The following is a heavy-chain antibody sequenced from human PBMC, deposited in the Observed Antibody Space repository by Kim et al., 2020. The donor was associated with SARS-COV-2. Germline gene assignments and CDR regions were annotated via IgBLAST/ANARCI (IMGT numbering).Heavy chain of an antibody. D-gene: IGHD2-15*01. CDR1: GYSFTTYY. V-gene: IGHV1-46*01. J-gene: IGHJ4*02. Sequence: ASVKVSCKASGYSFTTYYIHWVRQAPGQGLAWMGIINPNGATTRYAQKFQGRVTMTRDTSTSTVYMELNSLRSQDTAVYYCARDMEDIAMVVAGTSPLLDWGQGTLVTVSS. CDR3: ARDMEDIAMVVAGTSPLLD. CDR2: INPNGATT.